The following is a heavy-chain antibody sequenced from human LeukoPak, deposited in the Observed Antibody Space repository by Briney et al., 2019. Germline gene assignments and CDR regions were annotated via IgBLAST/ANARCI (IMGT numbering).Heavy chain of an antibody. J-gene: IGHJ6*03. V-gene: IGHV7-4-1*02. Sequence: ASVKVSCKASGYTFTNYGINWVRQARGQGLEWMGWINTNTGNPMYAQGFTGRFVFSLDTSVSTAYLQISSLKADDIAVYYCATRYSSSHYYYLDVWGNGTTVTVSS. CDR3: ATRYSSSHYYYLDV. CDR2: INTNTGNP. CDR1: GYTFTNYG. D-gene: IGHD6-13*01.